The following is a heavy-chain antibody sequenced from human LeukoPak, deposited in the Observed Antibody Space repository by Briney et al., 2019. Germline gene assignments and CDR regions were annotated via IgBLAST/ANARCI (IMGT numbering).Heavy chain of an antibody. CDR2: IYHSGST. CDR1: GDSISSGYW. CDR3: ARNSSGWFFDY. Sequence: ETLSLTCAVSGDSISSGYWWGWSRPPPGKGVEWSGSIYHSGSTTYKPSLKRRVTISADTTKNHFSLKVRSVTAADTAVYYCARNSSGWFFDYWGQGTLVTVSS. J-gene: IGHJ4*02. D-gene: IGHD6-19*01. V-gene: IGHV4-38-2*01.